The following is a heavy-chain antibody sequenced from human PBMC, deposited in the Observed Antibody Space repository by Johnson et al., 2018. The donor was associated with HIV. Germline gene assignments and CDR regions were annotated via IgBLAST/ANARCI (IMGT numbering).Heavy chain of an antibody. J-gene: IGHJ3*02. CDR2: ISSSGSTI. D-gene: IGHD3-22*01. CDR1: GFTFDDYA. CDR3: ARDRSSGYSVTFDI. Sequence: VQLVESGGGLVQPGRSLRLSCAASGFTFDDYAMHWVRQAPGKGLEWISYISSSGSTIYYADAVKGRFTISRDNGKNSLYLQMNSLRAEDTAVYYCARDRSSGYSVTFDIWGQGTMVTVSS. V-gene: IGHV3-48*03.